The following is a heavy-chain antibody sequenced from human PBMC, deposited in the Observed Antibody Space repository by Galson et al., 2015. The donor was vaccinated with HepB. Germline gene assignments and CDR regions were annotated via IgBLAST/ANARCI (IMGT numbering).Heavy chain of an antibody. D-gene: IGHD6-19*01. CDR1: GFTFNTYA. CDR2: ISGIGDNT. CDR3: GSGPPRCTGWYRGHPKFFQH. V-gene: IGHV3-23*01. Sequence: SLRLSCAASGFTFNTYAMSWVRQAPGKGLEWVSAISGIGDNTYYADSVKGRFTISRDNARNTLHLQMNSLRAEDTAVYYCGSGPPRCTGWYRGHPKFFQHWGQGTLITVSS. J-gene: IGHJ1*01.